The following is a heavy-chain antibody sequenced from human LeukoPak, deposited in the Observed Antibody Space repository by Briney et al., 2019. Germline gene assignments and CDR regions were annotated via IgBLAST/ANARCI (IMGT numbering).Heavy chain of an antibody. D-gene: IGHD1-26*01. CDR3: ARVRVGITYWFDP. J-gene: IGHJ5*02. Sequence: GGSLRLSCTASGFPSGFSFSASTMSWVRQAPGKGLEWVSVIYSGGSTYYADSVKGRFTISRDNSKNMVYLQMKSLRVEDTAVYYCARVRVGITYWFDPWGQGTLVTVSS. CDR2: IYSGGST. CDR1: GFSFSAST. V-gene: IGHV3-66*01.